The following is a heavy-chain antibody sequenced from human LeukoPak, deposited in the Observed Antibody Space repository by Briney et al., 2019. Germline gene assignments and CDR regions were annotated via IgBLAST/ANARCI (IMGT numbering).Heavy chain of an antibody. D-gene: IGHD2-2*01. CDR2: ISSNGSST. J-gene: IGHJ3*01. CDR3: ARERGGYCSSSTCSKAFDV. CDR1: GFTFSSYG. Sequence: PGGSLRLSCTASGFTFSSYGMHWVRQAPGKGLEYVSGISSNGSSTYYANSVKDRFTVSRDNSKNTLYLQMGSLRGVDKAVYYCARERGGYCSSSTCSKAFDVWGQGTVVAVSS. V-gene: IGHV3-64*01.